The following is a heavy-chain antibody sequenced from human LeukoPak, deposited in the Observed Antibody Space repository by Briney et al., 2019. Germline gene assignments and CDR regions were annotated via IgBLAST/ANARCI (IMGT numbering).Heavy chain of an antibody. CDR2: ITSSGDTT. V-gene: IGHV3-23*01. D-gene: IGHD3-10*01. J-gene: IGHJ5*01. CDR1: GFTFSIYA. Sequence: HSGGSLRLSCTASGFTFSIYAMSWVRQAPGRGREWVSAITSSGDTTFYADSVRGRFTISRDNSKNTLYLQMSSLRAEDTAVFYCAKDRPNYFGSNGHYYRRNGDSWGQGTLVTVSS. CDR3: AKDRPNYFGSNGHYYRRNGDS.